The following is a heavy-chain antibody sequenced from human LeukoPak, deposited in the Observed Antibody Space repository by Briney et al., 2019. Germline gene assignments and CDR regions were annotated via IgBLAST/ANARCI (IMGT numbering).Heavy chain of an antibody. CDR1: GDSISTGGYY. Sequence: PSETLSLTCTVSGDSISTGGYYWRWIRQHPGGGLEWIGYIYFSGNTYYNPSLKSQFTISVDISKNHFSLKLTSVTAADTAVYFCARVNYYDSSGHFANFDYWGQGTLVTVSS. D-gene: IGHD3-22*01. J-gene: IGHJ4*02. CDR3: ARVNYYDSSGHFANFDY. V-gene: IGHV4-31*01. CDR2: IYFSGNT.